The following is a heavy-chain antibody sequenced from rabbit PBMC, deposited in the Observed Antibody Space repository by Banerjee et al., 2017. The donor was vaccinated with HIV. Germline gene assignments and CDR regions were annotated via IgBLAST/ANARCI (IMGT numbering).Heavy chain of an antibody. V-gene: IGHV1S45*01. CDR2: IGISTGDI. Sequence: QEQVEESGGDLVKPEGSLTLTCTASGFSFSSGYFMCWVRQAPGKGLEWIACIGISTGDIYYASWAKGRFTISKTSSTTVTLQMTSLTAADTATYFCASGYYHDWLDLWGQGTLVTVS. CDR3: ASGYYHDWLDL. CDR1: GFSFSSGYF. J-gene: IGHJ5*01. D-gene: IGHD1-1*01.